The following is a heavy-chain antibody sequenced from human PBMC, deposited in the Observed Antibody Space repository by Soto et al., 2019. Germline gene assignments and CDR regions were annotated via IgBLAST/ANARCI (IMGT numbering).Heavy chain of an antibody. D-gene: IGHD3-16*01. CDR3: ARGLGDGGINDAFDI. J-gene: IGHJ3*02. Sequence: QVQLVQSGAEVKKPGASVKVSCKASGYTFTSYYMHWVRQAPGQALEWMGIINPSGGSTSYAQKLQGRVTMTRDTSTSTVYMELSSLSSEDTAVYYCARGLGDGGINDAFDIWGQGTMVTVSS. CDR2: INPSGGST. V-gene: IGHV1-46*03. CDR1: GYTFTSYY.